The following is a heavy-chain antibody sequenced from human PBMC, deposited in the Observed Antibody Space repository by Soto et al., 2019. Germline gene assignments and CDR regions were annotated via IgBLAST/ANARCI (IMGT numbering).Heavy chain of an antibody. J-gene: IGHJ4*02. D-gene: IGHD1-7*01. CDR1: GFTFSSYG. Sequence: QVQLVESGGGVVQPGRSLRLSCAASGFTFSSYGMHWVRQAPGKGLEWVAVISYDGSNKYYADSVKGRFTISRDNSKNTLYPQMNSLRAEDTAVYYCAKDHQELLVWYFDYWGQGTLVTVSS. CDR2: ISYDGSNK. CDR3: AKDHQELLVWYFDY. V-gene: IGHV3-30*18.